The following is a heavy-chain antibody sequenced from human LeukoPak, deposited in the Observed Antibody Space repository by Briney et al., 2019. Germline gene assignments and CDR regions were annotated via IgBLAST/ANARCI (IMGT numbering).Heavy chain of an antibody. CDR2: ITSSGTHI. J-gene: IGHJ6*03. CDR1: GFTFSSFN. V-gene: IGHV3-21*01. Sequence: GGSLRLSCAASGFTFSSFNMNWVRQAPGKAMEWVSSITSSGTHIFYADSVRGRFTIPRDNAKNSLYLQMDSLGPDDTAVYYCARDPYSGNYGNDYYYYMDVWGKGTTVTISS. D-gene: IGHD1-26*01. CDR3: ARDPYSGNYGNDYYYYMDV.